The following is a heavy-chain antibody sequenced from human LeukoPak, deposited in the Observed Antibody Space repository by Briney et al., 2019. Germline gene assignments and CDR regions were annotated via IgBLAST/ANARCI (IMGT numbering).Heavy chain of an antibody. D-gene: IGHD3-3*01. V-gene: IGHV3-11*04. CDR2: IRSSGRPV. CDR3: ARELTIFDVDY. Sequence: GGSLRPSCAASGFTFSDYYMSWIRQAPGKGLEWVSYIRSSGRPVYYADSVKGRFTISRDNAKNSLYLQMNSLRAEDTAVYYCARELTIFDVDYWGQGTLVTVSS. CDR1: GFTFSDYY. J-gene: IGHJ4*02.